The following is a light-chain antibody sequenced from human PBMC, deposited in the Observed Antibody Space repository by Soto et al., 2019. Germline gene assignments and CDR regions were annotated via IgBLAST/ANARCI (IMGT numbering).Light chain of an antibody. J-gene: IGKJ1*01. CDR2: GAS. Sequence: EIVLTQSPGTLSLSPGERATLSCRASQSVSSTYLIWYQQKPGQAPRLLIYGASSRATGIPARFSGSGSGTDFTLTISSLQSEDFAVYYCQQYYSTSPTFGQGTKVDIK. V-gene: IGKV3-20*01. CDR3: QQYYSTSPT. CDR1: QSVSSTY.